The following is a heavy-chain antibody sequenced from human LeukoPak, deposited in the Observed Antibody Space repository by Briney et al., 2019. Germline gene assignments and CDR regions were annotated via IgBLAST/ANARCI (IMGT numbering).Heavy chain of an antibody. Sequence: PSETLSLTCTVSGGSISSGGYYWSWIRQHPGKGLEWIGYIYYSGSTYYNPSLKSRVTISVDTSKSQFSLKLSSVTAADTAVYYCARVSDSQYNWFDPWGQGTLVTVPS. V-gene: IGHV4-31*03. CDR2: IYYSGST. D-gene: IGHD6-25*01. J-gene: IGHJ5*02. CDR1: GGSISSGGYY. CDR3: ARVSDSQYNWFDP.